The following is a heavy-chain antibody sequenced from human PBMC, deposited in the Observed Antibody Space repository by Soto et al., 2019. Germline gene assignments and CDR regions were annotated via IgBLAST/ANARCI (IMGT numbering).Heavy chain of an antibody. CDR1: GFTFSEST. D-gene: IGHD2-15*01. V-gene: IGHV3-64D*06. J-gene: IGHJ4*01. Sequence: GGSLRLSCSASGFTFSESTIYWVRQVPGKGLEAISAVSTSGRSTYYADSVKDRFRISRDNSKNTIYLQMGSLRPEDTARYYCVKQAHGLDGVAFDYWGRGTQVTAPQ. CDR2: VSTSGRST. CDR3: VKQAHGLDGVAFDY.